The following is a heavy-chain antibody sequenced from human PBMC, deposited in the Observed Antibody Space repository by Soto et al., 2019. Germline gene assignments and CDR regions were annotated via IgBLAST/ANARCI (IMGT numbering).Heavy chain of an antibody. CDR2: TSYDGSNK. CDR1: GFTFSSYA. V-gene: IGHV3-30-3*01. D-gene: IGHD6-13*01. J-gene: IGHJ4*02. CDR3: ARGVAAAGTRFSDY. Sequence: PGGSLRLSCAASGFTFSSYAMHWVRQAPGKGLEWVAVTSYDGSNKYYADSVKGRFTISRDNSKNTLYLQMNSLRAEDTAVYYCARGVAAAGTRFSDYWGQGTLVTVSS.